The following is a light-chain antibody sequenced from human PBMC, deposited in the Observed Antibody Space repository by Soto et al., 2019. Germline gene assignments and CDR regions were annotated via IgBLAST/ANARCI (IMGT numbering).Light chain of an antibody. Sequence: QTVVTQPPSVSATPGQRVTISCSGSSSNIGRGNVNWYQHLPGTAPKLLIYLGDQRASGVSDRFSGSKSGTSASLAINGLRSDDEADYYCAAWDDNLNAYVFGSGTKLTVL. J-gene: IGLJ1*01. CDR1: SSNIGRGN. V-gene: IGLV1-44*01. CDR2: LGD. CDR3: AAWDDNLNAYV.